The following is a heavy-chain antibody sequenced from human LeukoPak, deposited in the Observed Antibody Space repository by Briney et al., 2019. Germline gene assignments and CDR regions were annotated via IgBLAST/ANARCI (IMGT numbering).Heavy chain of an antibody. J-gene: IGHJ6*02. CDR2: IIPIFGIA. CDR1: GGTFSSYA. Sequence: SVKVSCKASGGTFSSYAISWVPQAPGQGLEWMGRIIPIFGIANYAQKFQGRVTITADKSTSTAYMELSSLRSEDTAVYYCARVLAAAGTDYYYGMDVWGQGTTVTVSS. CDR3: ARVLAAAGTDYYYGMDV. D-gene: IGHD6-13*01. V-gene: IGHV1-69*04.